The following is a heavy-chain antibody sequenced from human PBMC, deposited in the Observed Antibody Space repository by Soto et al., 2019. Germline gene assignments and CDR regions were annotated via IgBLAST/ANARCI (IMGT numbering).Heavy chain of an antibody. CDR3: AHSDVVLVARHAFDI. V-gene: IGHV2-5*02. D-gene: IGHD2-8*02. CDR2: IYWDDYK. Sequence: QITLKESGPTLVNPTQTLTLTCTFSGFSLSTSGVGVGWIRQPPGKALEWLALIYWDDYKDYNPPLKSTLTITADASKNQVVLTMTNMDPVDTATYYCAHSDVVLVARHAFDIWGQGTMVTVSS. CDR1: GFSLSTSGVG. J-gene: IGHJ3*02.